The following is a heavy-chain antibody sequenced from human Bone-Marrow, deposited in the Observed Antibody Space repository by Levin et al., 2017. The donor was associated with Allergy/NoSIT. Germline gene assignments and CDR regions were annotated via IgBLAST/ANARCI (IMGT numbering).Heavy chain of an antibody. D-gene: IGHD3-22*01. J-gene: IGHJ3*01. Sequence: GESLKISCEASGYIFTDYYIHWVRQAPGQGLEWMGWVNPKTGGTHYIQKFEGRVTMTRDASLSTADMELSRLTSDDTAVYFCAILTHYYDSSGPHSFDVWGQGTMVTVTS. CDR3: AILTHYYDSSGPHSFDV. V-gene: IGHV1-2*02. CDR1: GYIFTDYY. CDR2: VNPKTGGT.